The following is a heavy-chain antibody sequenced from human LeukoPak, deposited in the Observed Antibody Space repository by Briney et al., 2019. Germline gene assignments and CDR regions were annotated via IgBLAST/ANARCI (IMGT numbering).Heavy chain of an antibody. CDR2: LSYDDTSE. CDR3: VRDCRDGNNLAYHFDF. D-gene: IGHD5-24*01. CDR1: GFTFSSYA. J-gene: IGHJ4*02. Sequence: PGRSLRLSCAASGFTFSSYAMHWVRQAPGKGLEWVAVLSYDDTSEYYADSVRGRFTISRDHSQNMLYLYMTSLRHEDTALYYCVRDCRDGNNLAYHFDFWGQGTLVTVSS. V-gene: IGHV3-30*04.